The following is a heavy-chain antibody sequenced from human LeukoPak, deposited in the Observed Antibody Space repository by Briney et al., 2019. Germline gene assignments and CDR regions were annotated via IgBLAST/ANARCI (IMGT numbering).Heavy chain of an antibody. Sequence: SVTVSFTSSGFTFTISAVQWVRQARGQRLEWKGWIVVSSGNTNYAQKYQEKVTITRDMSTSTAYMELSSLRSEDTAAYYCQVQRERTNYYYYGMDVWGQGTTVTVSS. J-gene: IGHJ6*02. CDR2: IVVSSGNT. CDR3: QVQRERTNYYYYGMDV. D-gene: IGHD1-1*01. V-gene: IGHV1-58*01. CDR1: GFTFTISA.